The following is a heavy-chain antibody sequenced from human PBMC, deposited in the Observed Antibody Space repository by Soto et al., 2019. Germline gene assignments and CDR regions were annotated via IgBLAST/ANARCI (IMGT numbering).Heavy chain of an antibody. CDR3: AKVSVVVLAAGDWFDP. J-gene: IGHJ5*02. CDR2: ISGNSGST. CDR1: GFSFSTYA. Sequence: GGSLRLSCAASGFSFSTYAMTWVRQAPGKGLEWVSGISGNSGSTYYADSVKGRFTVSRDNSKNTVYLQMNSLRGDDTAVYYCAKVSVVVLAAGDWFDPWGQGTLVTVSS. D-gene: IGHD2-15*01. V-gene: IGHV3-23*01.